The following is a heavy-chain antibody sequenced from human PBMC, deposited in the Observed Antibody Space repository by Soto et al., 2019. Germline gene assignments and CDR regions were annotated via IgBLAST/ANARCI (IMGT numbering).Heavy chain of an antibody. J-gene: IGHJ5*02. CDR2: INAGNGNT. Sequence: GALVKVSCKASGYTFTSYAMHWVRQAPGQRLEWMGWINAGNGNTKYSQKFQGRVTITRDTSASTAYMELSSLRSEDTAVYYCARSGGSSGWYGWFDPWGQGTLVTVSS. CDR3: ARSGGSSGWYGWFDP. CDR1: GYTFTSYA. D-gene: IGHD6-19*01. V-gene: IGHV1-3*01.